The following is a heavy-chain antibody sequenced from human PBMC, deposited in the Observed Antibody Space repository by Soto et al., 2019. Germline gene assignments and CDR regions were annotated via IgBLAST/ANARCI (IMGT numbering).Heavy chain of an antibody. Sequence: PGGPLRLSCAASGFTFSSYAMSWVRQAPGTGREWVSAISGGGGSTDYVDSVKGRFTISRDISKNTLSLPMISLRLEEPALYYCAKATSATYRGAICYSFDYWGQVSVVT. J-gene: IGHJ4*02. CDR3: AKATSATYRGAICYSFDY. CDR2: ISGGGGST. V-gene: IGHV3-23*01. D-gene: IGHD2-21*01. CDR1: GFTFSSYA.